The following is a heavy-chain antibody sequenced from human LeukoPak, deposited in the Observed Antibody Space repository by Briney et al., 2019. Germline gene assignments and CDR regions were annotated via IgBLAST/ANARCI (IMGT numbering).Heavy chain of an antibody. J-gene: IGHJ3*02. D-gene: IGHD1-26*01. CDR1: GYTFTGYY. Sequence: ASVKVSCKASGYTFTGYYMHWVRQAPGQGLEWMGWINPNSGGTNYAQKFQGRVTMTTDTSTSTAYMELRSLRSDDTAVYYCARDLTAFIVGATKGDAFDIWGQGTMVTVSS. CDR2: INPNSGGT. V-gene: IGHV1-2*02. CDR3: ARDLTAFIVGATKGDAFDI.